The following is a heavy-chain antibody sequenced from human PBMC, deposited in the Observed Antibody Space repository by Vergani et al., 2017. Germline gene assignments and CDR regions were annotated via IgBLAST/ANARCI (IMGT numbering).Heavy chain of an antibody. CDR1: GFTFSDFS. D-gene: IGHD2-8*01. CDR2: IGSSGPYI. V-gene: IGHV3-21*06. J-gene: IGHJ6*02. CDR3: AGDGTSGGCPDNYGMDV. Sequence: EVQLVESGGGLVKPGGSLRLSCAASGFTFSDFSMSWVRQAPGKGLEWVAFIGSSGPYINYADSVKGRFIISRDNTNNSLFLQLRSLRAEDAAVYYCAGDGTSGGCPDNYGMDVWGQGATVTVSS.